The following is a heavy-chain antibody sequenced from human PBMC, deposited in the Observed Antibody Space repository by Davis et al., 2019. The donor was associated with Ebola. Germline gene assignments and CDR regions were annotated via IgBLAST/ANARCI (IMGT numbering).Heavy chain of an antibody. CDR1: GGSISSSNW. CDR3: AREVYSVYYFDY. J-gene: IGHJ4*02. CDR2: IYHSGST. Sequence: SETLSLTCAVSGGSISSSNWWSWVRQPPGKGLEWIGEIYHSGSTNYNTSLKSRVTISVDKSKNQFSLKLSSVTAADTAVYYCAREVYSVYYFDYWGQGTLVTVSS. V-gene: IGHV4-4*02. D-gene: IGHD5/OR15-5a*01.